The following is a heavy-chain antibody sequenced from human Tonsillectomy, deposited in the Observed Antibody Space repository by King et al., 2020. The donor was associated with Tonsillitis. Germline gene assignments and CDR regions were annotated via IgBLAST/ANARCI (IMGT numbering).Heavy chain of an antibody. V-gene: IGHV3-43*01. CDR3: AKDIRLGLLRDAFDI. CDR1: GFTFDDYT. J-gene: IGHJ3*02. D-gene: IGHD2-15*01. Sequence: VQLVESGGVVVQPGGSLRLSCAASGFTFDDYTMHWVRQAPGKGLEWGSLINWDGGSTYYADSVKGRFTISRDNSKNSLYLQMNSLRTEDTALYYCAKDIRLGLLRDAFDIWGQGTMVTVSS. CDR2: INWDGGST.